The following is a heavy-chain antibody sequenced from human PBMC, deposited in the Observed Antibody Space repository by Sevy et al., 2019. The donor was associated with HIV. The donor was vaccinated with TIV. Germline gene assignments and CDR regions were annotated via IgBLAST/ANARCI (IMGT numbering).Heavy chain of an antibody. D-gene: IGHD5-12*01. CDR2: INPNSGGT. CDR3: ARESLIEMATIYYYYGMDV. Sequence: ASVKVSCKASGYTFTGYYMHWVRQAPGQGLEWMGRINPNSGGTNYAQKFQGRVTMTRDTSISTAYMELSRLGSDDTAVYYCARESLIEMATIYYYYGMDVWGQGTTVTVSS. J-gene: IGHJ6*02. CDR1: GYTFTGYY. V-gene: IGHV1-2*06.